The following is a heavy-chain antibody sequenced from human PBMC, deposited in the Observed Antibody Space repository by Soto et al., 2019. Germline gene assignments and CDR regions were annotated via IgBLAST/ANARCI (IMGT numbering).Heavy chain of an antibody. D-gene: IGHD3-10*01. CDR1: GNTFTSYD. Sequence: ASVKFSCKASGNTFTSYDINWVRQATGHGLEWMGWINPNSGNIGYAQKFQGRVTMTRDTAIRTAYMEVSRLRSDDTAVYYCARGRASGSYYLLDYWGQGTLVTVSS. CDR3: ARGRASGSYYLLDY. V-gene: IGHV1-8*01. J-gene: IGHJ4*02. CDR2: INPNSGNI.